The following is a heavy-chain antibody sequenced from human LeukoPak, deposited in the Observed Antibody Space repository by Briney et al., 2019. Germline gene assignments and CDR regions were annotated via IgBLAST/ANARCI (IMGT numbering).Heavy chain of an antibody. CDR3: AREPDDYYYCMDV. CDR2: IYTSGST. Sequence: PSETLSLTCTVSGGSISSYYWSWIRQPAGKGLEWIGRIYTSGSTNYNPSLKSRVTISVDKSKNQFSLKLSSVTAADTAVYYCAREPDDYYYCMDVWGKGTTVTVSS. V-gene: IGHV4-4*07. D-gene: IGHD3-3*01. CDR1: GGSISSYY. J-gene: IGHJ6*03.